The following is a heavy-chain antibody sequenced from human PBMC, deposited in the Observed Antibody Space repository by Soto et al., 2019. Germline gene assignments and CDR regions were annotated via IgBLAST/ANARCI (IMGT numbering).Heavy chain of an antibody. CDR1: GDSVSSNSAA. D-gene: IGHD4-17*01. CDR3: ARGRLPLDYGDARFDP. Sequence: SQTLSLTCAISGDSVSSNSAAWNWIRQSPSRGLEWLGRTYYRSKWYNDYAVSVKSRITISPDTSTSTAYMELRSLRSDDTAVYYCARGRLPLDYGDARFDPWGQGTLVTVSS. J-gene: IGHJ5*02. CDR2: TYYRSKWYN. V-gene: IGHV6-1*01.